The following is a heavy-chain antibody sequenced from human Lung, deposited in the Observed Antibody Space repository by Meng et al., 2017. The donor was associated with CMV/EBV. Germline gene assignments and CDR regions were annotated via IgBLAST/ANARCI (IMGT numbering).Heavy chain of an antibody. CDR1: GHSFTTYA. V-gene: IGHV1-3*01. CDR2: IYAGSGDT. Sequence: KVSCKASGHSFTTYALHWVRQAPGQSLEWMGQIYAGSGDTKYSPRFQGRLTFTRDTSVNTVYMDLSSLTSEDTAVYYCASDVIGGQNYWGQGTLVTVSS. J-gene: IGHJ4*02. D-gene: IGHD3-16*01. CDR3: ASDVIGGQNY.